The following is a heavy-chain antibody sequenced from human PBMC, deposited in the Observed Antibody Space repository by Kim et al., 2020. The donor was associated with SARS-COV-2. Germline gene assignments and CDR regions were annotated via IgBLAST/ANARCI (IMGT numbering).Heavy chain of an antibody. CDR3: AKDQRNSQYYFDY. Sequence: YADAVKGRFTSSRDSFKNTLYLQMNSLRAEDTAVYYCAKDQRNSQYYFDYWGQGALVTVSS. J-gene: IGHJ4*02. V-gene: IGHV3-23*01.